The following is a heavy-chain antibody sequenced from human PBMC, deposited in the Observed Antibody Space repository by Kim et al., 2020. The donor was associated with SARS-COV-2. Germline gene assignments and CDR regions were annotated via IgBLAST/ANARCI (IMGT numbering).Heavy chain of an antibody. CDR3: ARELELRGYNWFDP. D-gene: IGHD1-7*01. V-gene: IGHV3-7*03. J-gene: IGHJ5*02. Sequence: YVDPVKGRFTISRDNAKNSVYLQVNSLRAEDTAVYYCARELELRGYNWFDPWGQGTLVTVSS.